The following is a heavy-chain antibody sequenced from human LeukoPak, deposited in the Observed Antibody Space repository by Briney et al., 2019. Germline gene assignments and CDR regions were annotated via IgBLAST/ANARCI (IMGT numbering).Heavy chain of an antibody. J-gene: IGHJ4*02. V-gene: IGHV1-8*01. D-gene: IGHD3-22*01. CDR1: GYTFTSYD. Sequence: GASVKVSCKASGYTFTSYDINWVRQATGQGLEWMGSMNPNSGNTGFAQKFQGRVTMTRNTSISTAYMELSSLRSEDTAVYYCARRDSSGYYPDYWGQGTLVTVSS. CDR3: ARRDSSGYYPDY. CDR2: MNPNSGNT.